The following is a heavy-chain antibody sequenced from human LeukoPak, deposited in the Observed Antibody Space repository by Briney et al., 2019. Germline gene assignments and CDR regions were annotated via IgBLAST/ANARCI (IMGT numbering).Heavy chain of an antibody. CDR1: GGSFSGYY. J-gene: IGHJ4*02. CDR3: ARSQLGQYYFDY. V-gene: IGHV4-31*11. D-gene: IGHD1-1*01. Sequence: TLSLTCAVYGGSFSGYYWSWIRQHRGKGLEWIGYIYYSGSTYYNPSLKSRVTISVDTSKNQFSLKLSSVTAADTAVYYCARSQLGQYYFDYWGQGTLVTVSS. CDR2: IYYSGST.